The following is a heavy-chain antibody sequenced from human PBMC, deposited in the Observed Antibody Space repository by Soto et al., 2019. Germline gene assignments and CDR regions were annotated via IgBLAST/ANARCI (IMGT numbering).Heavy chain of an antibody. V-gene: IGHV3-74*01. J-gene: IGHJ4*01. CDR2: ISPAGTSR. D-gene: IGHD6-25*01. CDR3: ARDIAASGVDY. CDR1: AFTFSNYW. Sequence: GGSLRLSCAASAFTFSNYWMHWVRQVPGKGLEWVSRISPAGTSRNYADSVKGRFTISRDNGKNTLYLQMNSLRADDTAVYFCARDIAASGVDYWGQGTLVTVSS.